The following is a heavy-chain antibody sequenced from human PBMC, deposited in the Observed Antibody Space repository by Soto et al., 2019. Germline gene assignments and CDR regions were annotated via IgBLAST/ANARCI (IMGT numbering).Heavy chain of an antibody. D-gene: IGHD3-9*01. CDR3: AKVLVKTSSWPAD. CDR2: ISYDGSHK. Sequence: HVQLVESGGGVVQPGRSLRLSCAVSGFNFSTYGMHWVRQAPGKGLEWVAVISYDGSHKAFADSVKGRIAISRDNSKNTLFLQMNSLREEDPAVYYCAKVLVKTSSWPADWGQGTLVTVSS. CDR1: GFNFSTYG. V-gene: IGHV3-30*18. J-gene: IGHJ4*02.